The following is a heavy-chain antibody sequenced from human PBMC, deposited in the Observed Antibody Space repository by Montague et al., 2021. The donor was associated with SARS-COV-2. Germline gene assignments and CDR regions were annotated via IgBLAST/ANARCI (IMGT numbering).Heavy chain of an antibody. Sequence: SLRLSCAASGLTFTSHWITWARQAPGKGLGWVASINQDGRDKYYVDSVKGRFTISRDNAKNSLFLQMNSLRVEDTAVYYCGSDMAPGGQGTLVTVSS. J-gene: IGHJ5*02. D-gene: IGHD5-24*01. V-gene: IGHV3-7*03. CDR2: INQDGRDK. CDR3: GSDMAP. CDR1: GLTFTSHW.